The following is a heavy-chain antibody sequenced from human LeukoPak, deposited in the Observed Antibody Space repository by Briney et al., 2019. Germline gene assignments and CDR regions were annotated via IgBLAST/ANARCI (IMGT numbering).Heavy chain of an antibody. CDR2: ISGSGGST. CDR3: AKDLGIVVVPAAITYYYYGMDA. Sequence: PGGSLRLSCAASGFTFSTYAMSWVRQAPGKGLEWVSAISGSGGSTYYADSVKGRFTISRDNSKNTLYLQMNSLRAEDTAVHYCAKDLGIVVVPAAITYYYYGMDAWGQGTTVTVSS. J-gene: IGHJ6*02. CDR1: GFTFSTYA. D-gene: IGHD2-2*02. V-gene: IGHV3-23*01.